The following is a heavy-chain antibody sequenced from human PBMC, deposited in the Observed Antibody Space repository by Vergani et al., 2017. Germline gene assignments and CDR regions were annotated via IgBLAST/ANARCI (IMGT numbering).Heavy chain of an antibody. J-gene: IGHJ5*02. D-gene: IGHD6-6*01. CDR3: ARVEYSSSFGWFDP. V-gene: IGHV4-59*01. Sequence: QVQLQESVPGLVKPSETLALTCTVSGGSISSYYWSWIRQPPGKGLEWIGYIYYSGSTNYNPSLKSRVTISVDTSKNQFSLKLSSVTAADTAVYYCARVEYSSSFGWFDPWGQGTLVTVSS. CDR1: GGSISSYY. CDR2: IYYSGST.